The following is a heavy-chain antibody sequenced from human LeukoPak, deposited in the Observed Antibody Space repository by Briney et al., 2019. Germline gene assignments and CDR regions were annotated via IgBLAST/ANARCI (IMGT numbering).Heavy chain of an antibody. J-gene: IGHJ4*02. CDR3: AKYYYGLGSYSGLDY. Sequence: GGSLRLSCAASGFTFSSYGMSWVRQAPGKGLEWVSAISGSGGSTYYADSVKGRFTISRDNSKNTLYLQMNSLRAEDTAIYYCAKYYYGLGSYSGLDYWGQGTLVTVSS. CDR1: GFTFSSYG. V-gene: IGHV3-23*01. CDR2: ISGSGGST. D-gene: IGHD3-10*01.